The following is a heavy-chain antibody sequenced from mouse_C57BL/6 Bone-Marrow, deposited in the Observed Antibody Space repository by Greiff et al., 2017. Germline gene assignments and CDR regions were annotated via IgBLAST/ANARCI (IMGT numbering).Heavy chain of an antibody. CDR1: GYTFTSYW. J-gene: IGHJ4*01. Sequence: QVQLQQPGAELVKPGASVKLSCKASGYTFTSYWMHWVKQRPGQGLEWIGMIHPNSGSTNYNEKFKSKATLTVDKSSSTAYMQLSSLTSEDSAVYYCARSPLEDYAMDYWGQGTSVTVSS. CDR3: ARSPLEDYAMDY. V-gene: IGHV1-64*01. D-gene: IGHD6-1*01. CDR2: IHPNSGST.